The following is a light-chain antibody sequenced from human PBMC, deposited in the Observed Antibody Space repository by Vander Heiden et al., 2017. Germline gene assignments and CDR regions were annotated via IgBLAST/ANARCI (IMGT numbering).Light chain of an antibody. CDR2: WAS. CDR1: QSVLYSSNNKNYFNKNY. J-gene: IGKJ4*01. V-gene: IGKV4-1*01. Sequence: DIVMTQSPDSLTVSLGERATINCKSSQSVLYSSNNKNYFNKNYLAWYQQKPGQPPKLLIYWASTRQSGVPDRFSGSGSGTDFTLTISSLQAEDVAVYYCQQDDIAPLTFGGGTRVEIK. CDR3: QQDDIAPLT.